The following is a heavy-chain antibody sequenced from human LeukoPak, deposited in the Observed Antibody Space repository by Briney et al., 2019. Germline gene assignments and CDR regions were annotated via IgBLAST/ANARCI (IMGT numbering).Heavy chain of an antibody. J-gene: IGHJ4*02. D-gene: IGHD3-10*01. CDR2: INPNSGGT. Sequence: ATVKVSCKASGYTFTGYYVHWVRQAPGQGLEWMGWINPNSGGTNYAQKFQGRVTMTRDTSISTAYMELSRLISDDTAVYYRARVATRFGIAAYWGQGTLVTVSS. V-gene: IGHV1-2*02. CDR3: ARVATRFGIAAY. CDR1: GYTFTGYY.